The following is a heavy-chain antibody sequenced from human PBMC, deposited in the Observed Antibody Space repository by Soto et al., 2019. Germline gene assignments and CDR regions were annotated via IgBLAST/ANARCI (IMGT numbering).Heavy chain of an antibody. CDR1: GFTVSSYA. V-gene: IGHV3-23*01. J-gene: IGHJ3*02. Sequence: WGSLRLSCSSSGFTVSSYAMSSFRHSPGKGLEWVSAIRGSGGSTYYADSVKGRFTISRDNSKNTLYLQMNSLRAEDTAVYYCANLRGYNPRGYDAFDIWGQGTMVTVSS. CDR2: IRGSGGST. CDR3: ANLRGYNPRGYDAFDI. D-gene: IGHD5-12*01.